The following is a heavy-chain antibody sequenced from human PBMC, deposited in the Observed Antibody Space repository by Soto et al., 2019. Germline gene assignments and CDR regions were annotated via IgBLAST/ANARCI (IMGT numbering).Heavy chain of an antibody. Sequence: SETLSLTCAVSGGSISSGGYSWSWIRQPPGKGLEWIGYIYHSGSTYYNPSLKSRVTISVDRSKNQFSLKLSSVTAADTAVYYCARIHLDPGVWGSYREWGQGTLLTVSS. V-gene: IGHV4-30-2*01. D-gene: IGHD3-16*02. CDR2: IYHSGST. CDR1: GGSISSGGYS. J-gene: IGHJ4*02. CDR3: ARIHLDPGVWGSYRE.